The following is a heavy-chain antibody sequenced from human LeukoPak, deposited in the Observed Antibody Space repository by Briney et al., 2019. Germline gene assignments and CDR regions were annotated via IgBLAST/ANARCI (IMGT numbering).Heavy chain of an antibody. J-gene: IGHJ4*02. V-gene: IGHV4-59*01. CDR2: IYYSGST. Sequence: SETLSLTCTVSGGSISSYYWSWIRQPPGKGLEWIGYIYYSGSTNYNPSLRGRVTISVDTSKNHFSLRLSSVTAADSAVYYCARKSTSWYAPFDSWGQGTLVTVSS. CDR3: ARKSTSWYAPFDS. CDR1: GGSISSYY. D-gene: IGHD2-2*01.